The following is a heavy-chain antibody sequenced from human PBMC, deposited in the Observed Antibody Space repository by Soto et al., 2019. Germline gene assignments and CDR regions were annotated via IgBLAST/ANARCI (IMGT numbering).Heavy chain of an antibody. V-gene: IGHV3-48*02. Sequence: EVQLVESGGGLVQPGGSLRLSCAASGFTFITYSRNWVRQAPGKGLEWVSYINSGSTSIYYADSVKGRFTISRDNAKNSLYLQMNSLRDEDTAVYYCTRDPQALDFWGQGTLVIVSS. J-gene: IGHJ4*02. CDR1: GFTFITYS. CDR3: TRDPQALDF. CDR2: INSGSTSI.